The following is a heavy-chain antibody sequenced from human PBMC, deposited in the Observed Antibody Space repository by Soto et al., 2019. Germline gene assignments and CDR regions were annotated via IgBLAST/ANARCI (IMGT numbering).Heavy chain of an antibody. CDR3: ARFVAGSGFDY. D-gene: IGHD3-10*01. CDR1: GGTFSIYT. CDR2: IIPILGIA. Sequence: GASVKVSCKASGGTFSIYTISWVRQAPGQGLEWMGRIIPILGIANYAQKFQGRVTITADKSTSTAYMELSSLRSEDTAVYYCARFVAGSGFDYWGQGTLVTVS. V-gene: IGHV1-69*02. J-gene: IGHJ4*02.